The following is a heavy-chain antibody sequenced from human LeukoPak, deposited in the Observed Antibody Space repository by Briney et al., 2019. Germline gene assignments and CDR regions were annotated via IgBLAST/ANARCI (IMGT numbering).Heavy chain of an antibody. Sequence: GGSLRLSCAASGFTFSSYAMSWVRQAPGKGLEWVSAISGSGGSTYYADSVKGRFTISRDNSKNTLYLQMNSLRAEDTAVYYCAKIRAQAHDFWSGDAFDIWGQGTMVTVSS. CDR2: ISGSGGST. V-gene: IGHV3-23*01. CDR3: AKIRAQAHDFWSGDAFDI. CDR1: GFTFSSYA. J-gene: IGHJ3*02. D-gene: IGHD3-3*01.